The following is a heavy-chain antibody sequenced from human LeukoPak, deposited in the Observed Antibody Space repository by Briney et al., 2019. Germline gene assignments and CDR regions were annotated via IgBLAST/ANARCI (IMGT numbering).Heavy chain of an antibody. D-gene: IGHD3-22*01. CDR2: IRSKANSYAT. V-gene: IGHV3-73*01. CDR1: GFTFSGSA. Sequence: GGSLRLSCAASGFTFSGSAMHWVRQASGKGLEWVGSIRSKANSYATAYAASVKGRFTISRDDSKNTAYLQMNSLKTEDTAVYYCTVTMTVGDYWGQGTLVTVSS. J-gene: IGHJ4*02. CDR3: TVTMTVGDY.